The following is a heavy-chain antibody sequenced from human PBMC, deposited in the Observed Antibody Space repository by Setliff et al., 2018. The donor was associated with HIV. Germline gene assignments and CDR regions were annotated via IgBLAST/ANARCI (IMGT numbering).Heavy chain of an antibody. Sequence: SETLSLTCTVSGGSISSSDYYWSWIRQHPGKGLEWIGYIYYSGSTYYNPSLKSRVTISVDTSKNQFSLKLSSVTAADTAVYYCARRVYYDFWSGYYLSISKLFDPWGQGILVTVSS. CDR2: IYYSGST. J-gene: IGHJ5*02. V-gene: IGHV4-31*03. D-gene: IGHD3-3*01. CDR3: ARRVYYDFWSGYYLSISKLFDP. CDR1: GGSISSSDYY.